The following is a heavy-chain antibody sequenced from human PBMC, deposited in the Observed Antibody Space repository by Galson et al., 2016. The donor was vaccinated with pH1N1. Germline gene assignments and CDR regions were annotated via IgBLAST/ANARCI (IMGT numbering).Heavy chain of an antibody. V-gene: IGHV3-48*01. J-gene: IGHJ4*02. D-gene: IGHD3-22*01. CDR1: GFIFSTYR. Sequence: SLRLSCAASGFIFSTYRMHWVRQAPGKGLEWVAHIDTASSIIYYVESVKGRFTISRDNAKNSLYLQLSSLRAEDTAVYYCARDSGDSSGYRLFDFWGPGTLVTVSS. CDR3: ARDSGDSSGYRLFDF. CDR2: IDTASSII.